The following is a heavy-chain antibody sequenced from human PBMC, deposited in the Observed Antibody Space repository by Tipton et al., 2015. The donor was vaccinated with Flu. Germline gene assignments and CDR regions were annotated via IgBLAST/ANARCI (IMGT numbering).Heavy chain of an antibody. D-gene: IGHD3-22*01. J-gene: IGHJ4*02. CDR2: IYYSGST. Sequence: TLSLTCTVSGGSISSYYWSWIRQPPGKGLEWIGYIYYSGSTNYNPSLKSRVTISVDTSKNQFSLKLSSVTAADTAVYYCASGLYVSSGYPHWGQGTLVTVSS. V-gene: IGHV4-59*01. CDR1: GGSISSYY. CDR3: ASGLYVSSGYPH.